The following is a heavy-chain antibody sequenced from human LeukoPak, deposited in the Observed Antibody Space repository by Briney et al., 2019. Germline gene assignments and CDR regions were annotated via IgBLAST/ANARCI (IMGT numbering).Heavy chain of an antibody. CDR2: IDPNNGGS. Sequence: ASVKVSCKASRYTFTGYYMHWVRQAPGQGLEWMGWIDPNNGGSNYTQKFQGRVIMTSDTSMTTVYMELSRLTSDDTAAYYCARDQEGWFAPWGQGTLVTVSS. CDR1: RYTFTGYY. V-gene: IGHV1-2*02. J-gene: IGHJ5*02. CDR3: ARDQEGWFAP.